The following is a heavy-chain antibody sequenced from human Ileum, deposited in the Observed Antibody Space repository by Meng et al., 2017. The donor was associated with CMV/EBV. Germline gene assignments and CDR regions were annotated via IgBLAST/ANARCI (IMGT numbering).Heavy chain of an antibody. CDR1: GFTFSNYS. Sequence: GGSLRLSCAASGFTFSNYSMNWVRQTPGKGLEWVSYISGSSATIYYADSVKGRFTISRDNTKNSLYLQMNSLRAEDTAIYYCSRGPPAVRGYFQHWGQGTLVTVSS. CDR3: SRGPPAVRGYFQH. CDR2: ISGSSATI. J-gene: IGHJ1*01. V-gene: IGHV3-48*04. D-gene: IGHD2-2*01.